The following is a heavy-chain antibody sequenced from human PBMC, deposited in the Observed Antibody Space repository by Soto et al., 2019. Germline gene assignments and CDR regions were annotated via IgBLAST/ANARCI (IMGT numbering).Heavy chain of an antibody. CDR3: ASRGTTTYCSGGSCYARGFDY. J-gene: IGHJ4*02. CDR1: GGSISNLGYS. D-gene: IGHD2-15*01. Sequence: SETLSLTCAVSGGSISNLGYSWSWIRQPPGKGLEWIGYIYHSGSTYYNPSLKSRVTISVDTSKNQFSLKLSSVTAADTAVYYCASRGTTTYCSGGSCYARGFDYWGQGTLVTVSS. CDR2: IYHSGST. V-gene: IGHV4-30-2*05.